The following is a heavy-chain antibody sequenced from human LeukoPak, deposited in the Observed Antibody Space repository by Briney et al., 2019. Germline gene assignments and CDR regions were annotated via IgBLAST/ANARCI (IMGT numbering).Heavy chain of an antibody. J-gene: IGHJ4*02. CDR2: IRYDGSNK. D-gene: IGHD3-3*01. CDR1: GFTVSSYG. Sequence: GGSLRLSCAASGFTVSSYGMHWVRQAPGKGLEWVAFIRYDGSNKYYADSVKGRFTISRDNSKNTLYLQMNSLRAEDTAVYYCASGPTSNFWSGKYGGYFDYWGQGTLVTVSS. V-gene: IGHV3-30*02. CDR3: ASGPTSNFWSGKYGGYFDY.